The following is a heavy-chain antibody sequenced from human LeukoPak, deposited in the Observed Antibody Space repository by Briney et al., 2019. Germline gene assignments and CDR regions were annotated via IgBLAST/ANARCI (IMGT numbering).Heavy chain of an antibody. CDR3: AREGMGAATVIDY. J-gene: IGHJ4*02. V-gene: IGHV3-74*01. CDR1: GFTFSSYW. D-gene: IGHD1-26*01. Sequence: GGSLRLSCAASGFTFSSYWMHWVRQAPGKGLVWVSRINSDGSSTSYADSEKGRFTISRDNAKNTLYLQMNSLRAEDTAVYYCAREGMGAATVIDYWGQGTLVTVSS. CDR2: INSDGSST.